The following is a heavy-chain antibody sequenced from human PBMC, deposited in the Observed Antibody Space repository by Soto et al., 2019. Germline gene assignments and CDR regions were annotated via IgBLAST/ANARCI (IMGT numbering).Heavy chain of an antibody. Sequence: VQLAESGGDVVHPGRSLRLSCAASGYIFSSFALHWVRQTPDKGLEWVAFSSNAGSQTYYSDSVKGSFTISRDNSNNSLTLQMDRLRPEDTSRYYCARDPYVDHMYGTPVYWGQGTLVAVSA. V-gene: IGHV3-30-3*01. J-gene: IGHJ4*02. CDR3: ARDPYVDHMYGTPVY. D-gene: IGHD3-10*02. CDR2: SSNAGSQT. CDR1: GYIFSSFA.